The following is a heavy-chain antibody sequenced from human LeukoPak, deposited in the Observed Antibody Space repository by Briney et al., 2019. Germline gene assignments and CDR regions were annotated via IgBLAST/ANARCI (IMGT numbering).Heavy chain of an antibody. CDR2: IRHDGSYQ. Sequence: GGSLRLSCAASRFTFSCYGMHWVRQTPGKGPEWVAFIRHDGSYQQYADSVKGRFTVSRDNSKDTVYLQMYSLRTEDTAVYYCAKNRDSSDYPRDFDYWGQGTLVTVSS. J-gene: IGHJ4*02. CDR1: RFTFSCYG. CDR3: AKNRDSSDYPRDFDY. V-gene: IGHV3-30*02. D-gene: IGHD6-19*01.